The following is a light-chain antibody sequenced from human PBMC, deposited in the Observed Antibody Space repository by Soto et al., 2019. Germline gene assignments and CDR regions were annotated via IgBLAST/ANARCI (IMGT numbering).Light chain of an antibody. CDR2: DVT. CDR3: CSYAGSPYV. V-gene: IGLV2-11*01. J-gene: IGLJ1*01. Sequence: QSVLTQPRSVSGSPGQSVTISCTGTSTDVGGYNYVSWYQQHPGKAPKLMIYDVTKRPSGVPDRFSGSKSGNTASLTISRLQDEDEADYYCCSYAGSPYVFGTGTKVTVL. CDR1: STDVGGYNY.